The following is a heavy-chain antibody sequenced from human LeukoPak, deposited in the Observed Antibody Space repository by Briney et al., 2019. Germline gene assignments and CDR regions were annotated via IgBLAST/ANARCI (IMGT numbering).Heavy chain of an antibody. CDR3: ANPRYDSSGYYYVD. CDR2: INGGSGIT. V-gene: IGHV1-3*01. CDR1: GYTFTDYT. J-gene: IGHJ4*02. D-gene: IGHD3-22*01. Sequence: GASVKVSCKASGYTFTDYTMHWLRQAPGQRLDWMGWINGGSGITKYSPEFQGRVTITRDTSASTAYMELSSLRSEDTAVYYCANPRYDSSGYYYVDWGQGTLVTVSS.